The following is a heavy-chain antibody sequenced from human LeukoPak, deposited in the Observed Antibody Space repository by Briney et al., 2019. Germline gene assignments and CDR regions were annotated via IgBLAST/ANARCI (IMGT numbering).Heavy chain of an antibody. CDR3: ARGDYYYDSSGYPIDY. V-gene: IGHV3-30*04. CDR1: GFTFSSYA. CDR2: ISYDGSNK. Sequence: GRSLRLSCAASGFTFSSYAMHWVRQAPGKGLEWVAVISYDGSNKYYADSVKGRFTISRDNSKNTLYLQMNSLRAEDTAVYYCARGDYYYDSSGYPIDYWGQGTLVTVSS. D-gene: IGHD3-22*01. J-gene: IGHJ4*02.